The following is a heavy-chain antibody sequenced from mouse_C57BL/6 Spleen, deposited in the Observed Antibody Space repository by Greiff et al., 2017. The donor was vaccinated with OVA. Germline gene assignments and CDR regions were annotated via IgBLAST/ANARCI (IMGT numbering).Heavy chain of an antibody. CDR3: ARSRGRGDYDYFDY. V-gene: IGHV1-53*01. Sequence: VQLQQPGPELVKPGASVKLSCKASGYTFTSYWMHWVKQRPGQGLEWIGNINPSNGGTNYNEKFKSKATLTVDKSSSTAYMQLSSLTSEDSAVYYCARSRGRGDYDYFDYWGQGTTLTVSS. D-gene: IGHD2-4*01. CDR1: GYTFTSYW. J-gene: IGHJ2*01. CDR2: INPSNGGT.